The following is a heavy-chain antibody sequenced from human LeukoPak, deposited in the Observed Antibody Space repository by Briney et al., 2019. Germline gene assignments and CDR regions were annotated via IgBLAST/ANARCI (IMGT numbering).Heavy chain of an antibody. J-gene: IGHJ4*02. CDR2: IYYSGST. V-gene: IGHV4-59*01. Sequence: SETLSLTCTVSGGSISSYYWSWIRQPPGKGLEWIGYIYYSGSTNYNPSLKSRVTISVDTSKNQFSLKLSSVTAADTAVYYCARHSSSWDGGLDYWGQGTLVTVSS. CDR3: ARHSSSWDGGLDY. CDR1: GGSISSYY. D-gene: IGHD6-13*01.